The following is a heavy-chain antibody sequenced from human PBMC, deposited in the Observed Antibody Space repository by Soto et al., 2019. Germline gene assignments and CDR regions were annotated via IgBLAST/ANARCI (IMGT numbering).Heavy chain of an antibody. CDR2: INTNTGNP. J-gene: IGHJ6*02. Sequence: SVKVSCKASGYTFTSYAMNWVRQAPGQGLEWMGWINTNTGNPTYAQGFTGRFVFSLDTSVSTAYLQICSLKAEDTAVYYCARSDDFWSAAISYGMDVWGQGTTVTVSS. V-gene: IGHV7-4-1*01. CDR3: ARSDDFWSAAISYGMDV. CDR1: GYTFTSYA. D-gene: IGHD3-3*01.